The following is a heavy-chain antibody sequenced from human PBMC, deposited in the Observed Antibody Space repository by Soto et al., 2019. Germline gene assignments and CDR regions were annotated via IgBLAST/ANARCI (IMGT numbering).Heavy chain of an antibody. CDR2: IFYRGNT. Sequence: TSETLSLTCTVSGGSISGYYWSWIRQPPGEGLEWIGYIFYRGNTLYNPSLQSRVTISVDTSKNQFSLRLSSVTAADTAVYYCARHAIIPKLQYGMDVWGQGASVTVSS. V-gene: IGHV4-59*01. J-gene: IGHJ6*02. D-gene: IGHD2-15*01. CDR3: ARHAIIPKLQYGMDV. CDR1: GGSISGYY.